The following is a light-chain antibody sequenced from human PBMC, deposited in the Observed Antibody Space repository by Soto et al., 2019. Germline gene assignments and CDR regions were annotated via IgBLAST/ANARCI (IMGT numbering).Light chain of an antibody. V-gene: IGKV1-39*01. J-gene: IGKJ3*01. CDR2: DAA. CDR3: QQTSSAPFT. CDR1: QNINTY. Sequence: DIQMTQSPYSLSAAVGDRVTIACRASQNINTYLNWYQQKPGKAPKLLMFDAASLQSGVPSRFSGSGSRTDFTITITSLQTEDFATYYCQQTSSAPFTFGPGTKVDIK.